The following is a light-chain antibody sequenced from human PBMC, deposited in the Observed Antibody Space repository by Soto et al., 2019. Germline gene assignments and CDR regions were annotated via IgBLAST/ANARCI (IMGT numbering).Light chain of an antibody. V-gene: IGKV3-20*01. Sequence: EIVLTQSPGTLSLSPGERATLSCRASQSVSSSYLAWYQQKPGQAPRLLIYAASSRATGIPDRFSGSGSGTEFTLTISSLHSEDFGVYYCQQYDNWWTFGQGTKVDIK. CDR2: AAS. J-gene: IGKJ1*01. CDR3: QQYDNWWT. CDR1: QSVSSSY.